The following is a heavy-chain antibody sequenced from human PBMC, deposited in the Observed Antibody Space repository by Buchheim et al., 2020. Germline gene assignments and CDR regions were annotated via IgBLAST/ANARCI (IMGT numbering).Heavy chain of an antibody. CDR2: IKQDGSEK. Sequence: EVQLVESGGGLVQPGGSLRLSCAASGFTFSSYWMSWVRQAPGKGLEWVANIKQDGSEKYYVDSVKGRFTISRDNAKNSLYLQMNSLRAEDTAVYYCVRDRYYDFWSGYYTEDYWGQGTL. D-gene: IGHD3-3*01. CDR3: VRDRYYDFWSGYYTEDY. V-gene: IGHV3-7*01. CDR1: GFTFSSYW. J-gene: IGHJ4*02.